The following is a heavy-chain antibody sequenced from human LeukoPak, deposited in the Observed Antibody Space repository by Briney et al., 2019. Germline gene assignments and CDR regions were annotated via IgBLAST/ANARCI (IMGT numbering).Heavy chain of an antibody. CDR2: ISSSSSTI. V-gene: IGHV3-48*01. CDR1: GFTFSSYS. CDR3: ARGGNYYNEAFDI. J-gene: IGHJ3*02. Sequence: GGSLRLSCAAFGFTFSSYSMNWVRQAPGKGLEWASYISSSSSTIYYADSVKGRFTISRDNARNSLYLQMNSLRAEDTAVYYCARGGNYYNEAFDIWGQGTMVTVSS. D-gene: IGHD3-10*01.